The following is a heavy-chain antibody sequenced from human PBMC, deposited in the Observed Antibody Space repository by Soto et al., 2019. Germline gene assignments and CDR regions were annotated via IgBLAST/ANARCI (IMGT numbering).Heavy chain of an antibody. V-gene: IGHV4-59*01. CDR3: ARDEGRFLEWSDAFDI. J-gene: IGHJ3*02. CDR1: GGSISGYC. D-gene: IGHD3-3*01. Sequence: PSETLSLTCTVSGGSISGYCWSWIRQPPGKGLEWIGYIYYSGSTNYNPSLKSRVTISVDTSKNQFSLKLSSVTAADTAVYYCARDEGRFLEWSDAFDIWGQGTMVTVSS. CDR2: IYYSGST.